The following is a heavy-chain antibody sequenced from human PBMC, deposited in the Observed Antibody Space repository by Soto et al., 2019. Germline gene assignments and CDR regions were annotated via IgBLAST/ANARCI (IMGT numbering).Heavy chain of an antibody. CDR3: AIDGSGSYDYYYYGTAV. V-gene: IGHV4-39*07. D-gene: IGHD1-26*01. CDR1: GGSLSGSSYY. J-gene: IGHJ6*01. CDR2: IYRSGYT. Sequence: ETLSLTCSVSGGSLSGSSYYWGWIRQPPGKGLEWIGSIYRSGYTYDNPSLKSRVTISVDTSKNQFSLKLSSVTAADTAVYYCAIDGSGSYDYYYYGTAVSGQGTTALVSS.